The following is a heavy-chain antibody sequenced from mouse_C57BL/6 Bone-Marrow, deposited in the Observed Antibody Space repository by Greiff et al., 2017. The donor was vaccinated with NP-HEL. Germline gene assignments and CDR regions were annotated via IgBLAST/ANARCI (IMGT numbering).Heavy chain of an antibody. CDR2: IYPGDGDT. Sequence: VQLQQSGPELVKPGASVKISCKASGYAFSSSWMNWVKQRPGKGLEWIGRIYPGDGDTNYNGKFKGKATLTADKSSSTAYMQLSSLTSEDSAVYFCAREVYYDYGDWYFDVWGTGTTVTVSS. V-gene: IGHV1-82*01. D-gene: IGHD2-4*01. J-gene: IGHJ1*03. CDR1: GYAFSSSW. CDR3: AREVYYDYGDWYFDV.